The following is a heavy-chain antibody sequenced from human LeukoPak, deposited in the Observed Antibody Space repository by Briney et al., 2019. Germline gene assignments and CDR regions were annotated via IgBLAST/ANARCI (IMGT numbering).Heavy chain of an antibody. V-gene: IGHV4-59*08. Sequence: SETLSLTCTVSDDSISSYYWSWIRQPPGKGLEWIGYIYYSGSTNYNPSLKSRLTISLDTSKNQFSLKLSSVTAADTAVYYCARPYRSGWYAVFEIWGQGTLVTVSS. J-gene: IGHJ3*02. CDR3: ARPYRSGWYAVFEI. D-gene: IGHD6-19*01. CDR2: IYYSGST. CDR1: DDSISSYY.